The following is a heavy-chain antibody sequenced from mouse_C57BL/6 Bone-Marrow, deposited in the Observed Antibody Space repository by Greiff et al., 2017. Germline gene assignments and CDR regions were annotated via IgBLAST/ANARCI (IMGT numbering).Heavy chain of an antibody. D-gene: IGHD1-1*01. CDR2: IYPGSGNT. J-gene: IGHJ1*03. CDR1: GYTFTDYY. CDR3: ARPLYYYGSSHWYFDV. Sequence: VQLQQSGAELVRPGASVKLSCKASGYTFTDYYINWVKQRPGQGLEWIARIYPGSGNTYYNEKFKGKATLTAEKSSSTAYMQLSSLTSEDSAVYFCARPLYYYGSSHWYFDVWGTGTTVTVSS. V-gene: IGHV1-76*01.